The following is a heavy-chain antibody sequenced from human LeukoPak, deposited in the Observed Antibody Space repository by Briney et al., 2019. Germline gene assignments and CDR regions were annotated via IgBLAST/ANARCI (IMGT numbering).Heavy chain of an antibody. Sequence: SVKVSCKASGGTFSSYAISWVRQAPGQGLEWMGGIIPIFGTANYAQKFQGRVTITADESTSKAYMELSRLRSEDTAVYYCARDYYGSGSYYKPFDYWGQGTLVTVSS. CDR1: GGTFSSYA. V-gene: IGHV1-69*13. J-gene: IGHJ4*02. CDR3: ARDYYGSGSYYKPFDY. D-gene: IGHD3-10*01. CDR2: IIPIFGTA.